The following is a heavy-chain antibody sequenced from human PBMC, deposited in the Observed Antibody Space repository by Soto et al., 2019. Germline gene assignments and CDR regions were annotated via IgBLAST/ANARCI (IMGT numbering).Heavy chain of an antibody. CDR1: GYSFTSYG. CDR3: ARDGSILWFRELSEYWFDP. D-gene: IGHD3-10*01. Sequence: ASVKVSFKASGYSFTSYGISWVRQAPGQGLEWMGWISAYNGNTNYAQKLQGRVTMTTDTSTSTAYMELRSLRSDDTAVYYCARDGSILWFRELSEYWFDPWGQGTLVTVSS. CDR2: ISAYNGNT. J-gene: IGHJ5*02. V-gene: IGHV1-18*01.